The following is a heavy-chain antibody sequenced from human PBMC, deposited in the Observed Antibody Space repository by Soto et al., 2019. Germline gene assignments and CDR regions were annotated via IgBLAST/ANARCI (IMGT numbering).Heavy chain of an antibody. CDR3: ARAAYSYGYGLDY. D-gene: IGHD5-18*01. J-gene: IGHJ4*02. Sequence: SETLSLTCTVYGGSMSRYYGGWIRQPPGKGLEWIGYIYYSGSTNYSPSRKSRVTISVDTSKNQFSLKLSSVTAADTALYYCARAAYSYGYGLDYWGQGTLVTVSS. V-gene: IGHV4-59*01. CDR2: IYYSGST. CDR1: GGSMSRYY.